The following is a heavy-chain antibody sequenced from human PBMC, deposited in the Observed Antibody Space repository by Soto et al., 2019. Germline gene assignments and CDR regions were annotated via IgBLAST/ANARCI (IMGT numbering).Heavy chain of an antibody. CDR3: AIEMITATFFVY. CDR1: GYTFNNYI. D-gene: IGHD3-16*01. Sequence: QVQLVQSGAEVKKPGASVKVSCKASGYTFNNYIITWVRQAPGHGLEWMGWINGFNGDTKYAQKLQGRVTMTADTSTSTAYMELRSLRSDGTGVYYCAIEMITATFFVYWGQGTLVTVSS. CDR2: INGFNGDT. V-gene: IGHV1-18*01. J-gene: IGHJ4*02.